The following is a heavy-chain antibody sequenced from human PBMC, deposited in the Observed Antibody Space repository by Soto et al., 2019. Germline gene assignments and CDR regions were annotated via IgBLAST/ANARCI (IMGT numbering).Heavy chain of an antibody. CDR3: ARVPDY. Sequence: PSGTLSLTCAVSGGSLGSGVYSWSWIRQPPGKGLEWIGYMYHSGSTYYNPSLKSRVTISIDRSKNQFSLKLSSVTAADTAVYYSARVPDYRGQRILVTVS. CDR1: GGSLGSGVYS. V-gene: IGHV4-30-2*01. CDR2: MYHSGST. D-gene: IGHD2-2*01. J-gene: IGHJ4*02.